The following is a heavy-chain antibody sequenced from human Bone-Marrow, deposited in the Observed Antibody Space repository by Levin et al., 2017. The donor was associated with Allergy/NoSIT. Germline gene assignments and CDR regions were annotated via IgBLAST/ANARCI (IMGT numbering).Heavy chain of an antibody. CDR3: TRLGYGSGDY. D-gene: IGHD2-15*01. Sequence: PGGSLRLSCAASGFNFRASAVHWVRQAPGQGLEWVGRIRSQAKSYSTGYAASVRGRFTISRDDSKDTAYLHMNSLKSEDTALYYCTRLGYGSGDYWGQGTLVTVSS. V-gene: IGHV3-73*01. J-gene: IGHJ4*02. CDR1: GFNFRASA. CDR2: IRSQAKSYST.